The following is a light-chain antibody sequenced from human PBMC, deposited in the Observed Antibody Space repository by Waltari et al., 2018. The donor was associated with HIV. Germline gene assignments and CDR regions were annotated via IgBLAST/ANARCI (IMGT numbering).Light chain of an antibody. CDR2: DVI. V-gene: IGLV2-11*01. Sequence: QSALTQPRSVSGSPGQSVTISCTGSSGDVGGYNYVSWYQQHPGKAPKLIIYDVITRPSGVPARFSGSKSGNTSSLTIFGLQAEDEADYYCCSYAGSVTFVVFGGGTKVTVV. J-gene: IGLJ2*01. CDR1: SGDVGGYNY. CDR3: CSYAGSVTFVV.